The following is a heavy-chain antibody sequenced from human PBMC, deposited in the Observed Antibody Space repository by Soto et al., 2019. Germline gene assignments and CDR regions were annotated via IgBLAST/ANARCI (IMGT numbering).Heavy chain of an antibody. D-gene: IGHD4-4*01. Sequence: SETLSLTCTVSGGSISSYYWSWIRQPPGKGLEWIGYIYYSGSTNYNPSLKSRVTISVDTSKNQFSLKLSSVTAADTAVYYCGSLCNSGPNSSSYSIDVWGKGTTVTVSS. CDR1: GGSISSYY. J-gene: IGHJ6*03. CDR3: GSLCNSGPNSSSYSIDV. V-gene: IGHV4-59*08. CDR2: IYYSGST.